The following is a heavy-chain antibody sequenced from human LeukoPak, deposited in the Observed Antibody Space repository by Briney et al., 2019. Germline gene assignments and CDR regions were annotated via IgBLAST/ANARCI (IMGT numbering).Heavy chain of an antibody. CDR1: GHSISSGYY. V-gene: IGHV4-38-2*01. Sequence: SETLSLTCSVSGHSISSGYYWGWIRQPPGNGLEWIGTMHHRGSTYYNPSLKSRVTMSGDTSKNHFSLKLSSVIAADAAVYYCARHRADNSNPRYYFYYMDVWGKGTTVTVS. CDR2: MHHRGST. D-gene: IGHD4-11*01. CDR3: ARHRADNSNPRYYFYYMDV. J-gene: IGHJ6*03.